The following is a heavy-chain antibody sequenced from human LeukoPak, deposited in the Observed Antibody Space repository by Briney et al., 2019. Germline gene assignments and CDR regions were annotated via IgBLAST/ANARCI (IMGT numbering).Heavy chain of an antibody. CDR2: INPNSGGT. D-gene: IGHD3-3*01. J-gene: IGHJ4*02. CDR1: GYTFTGYY. CDR3: ARGKYYDFRSGYYKDY. V-gene: IGHV1-2*02. Sequence: ASVKVSCKACGYTFTGYYMHWVRQAPGQGLAWMGWINPNSGGTNYAPKLQGRVTLTRDTSISTAYMEMSRLRSDDTAVYYCARGKYYDFRSGYYKDYWGQGTLVTVSS.